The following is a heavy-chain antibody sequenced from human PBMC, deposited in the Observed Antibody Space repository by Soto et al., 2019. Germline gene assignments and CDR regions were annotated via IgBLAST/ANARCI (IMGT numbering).Heavy chain of an antibody. Sequence: SETLSLTCTVSGASITFGGYSWSWIRQTPGKGLEWIGYINHLETTFYNPSLKNRVTISVDRSKNQFSLQMSSVTAADTAVYFCVRDYRTSAGRHFDYWGQGTLVTVSS. CDR2: INHLETT. V-gene: IGHV4-30-2*01. CDR1: GASITFGGYS. CDR3: VRDYRTSAGRHFDY. J-gene: IGHJ4*02.